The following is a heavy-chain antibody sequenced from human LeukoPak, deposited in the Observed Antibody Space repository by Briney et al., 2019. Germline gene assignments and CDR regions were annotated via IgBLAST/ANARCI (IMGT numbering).Heavy chain of an antibody. V-gene: IGHV1-69*13. D-gene: IGHD3-10*01. J-gene: IGHJ5*02. CDR3: AREGDYYGSGSYYNVWFDP. CDR1: GGTFSSYA. CDR2: IIPIFGTA. Sequence: SVKVSCKASGGTFSSYAISWVRQAPGQGLEWMGGIIPIFGTAKYAQKFQGRVTISADESTSTAYMELSSLRSEDTAVYYCAREGDYYGSGSYYNVWFDPWGQGTLVTVYS.